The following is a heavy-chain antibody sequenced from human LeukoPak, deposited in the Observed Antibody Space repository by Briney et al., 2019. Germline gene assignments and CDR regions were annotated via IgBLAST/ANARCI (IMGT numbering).Heavy chain of an antibody. D-gene: IGHD2-2*01. CDR1: GYTFTGYY. V-gene: IGHV1-2*02. CDR2: INPNSGGT. CDR3: ARDSGTIVVVPAND. J-gene: IGHJ4*02. Sequence: ASVKVSCKASGYTFTGYYMHWVRQAPGQGLEWMGWINPNSGGTNYAQKFQGRVTMTRDTSISTAYMELSRLRSDDTAVYYCARDSGTIVVVPANDWGQGTLVTVSS.